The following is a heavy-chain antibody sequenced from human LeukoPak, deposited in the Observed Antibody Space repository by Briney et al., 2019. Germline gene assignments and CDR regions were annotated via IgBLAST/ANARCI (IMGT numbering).Heavy chain of an antibody. V-gene: IGHV3-7*01. Sequence: PGGSLRLSCAASGFTFSSYWMSWVRQAPGKGLEWVANIKQDGSEKYYVDSVKGRFTISRDNAKNSLYLQMNSLRAEDTAVYYCARDMVRGVMKYYFDYWGQGTLVTVSS. J-gene: IGHJ4*01. CDR1: GFTFSSYW. CDR3: ARDMVRGVMKYYFDY. D-gene: IGHD3-10*01. CDR2: IKQDGSEK.